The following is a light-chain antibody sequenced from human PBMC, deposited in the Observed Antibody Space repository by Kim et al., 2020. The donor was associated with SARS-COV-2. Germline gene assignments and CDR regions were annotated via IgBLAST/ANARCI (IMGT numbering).Light chain of an antibody. Sequence: TISGSGVPAHIENNFVFWYQQLPAAAPRRLMYRNDQRPSGIPDRISGSKSGTSASLAISDLRSEDEADYFCASWDDTLNSQLFGGGTKVTVL. CDR1: PAHIENNF. CDR2: RND. CDR3: ASWDDTLNSQL. V-gene: IGLV1-47*01. J-gene: IGLJ3*02.